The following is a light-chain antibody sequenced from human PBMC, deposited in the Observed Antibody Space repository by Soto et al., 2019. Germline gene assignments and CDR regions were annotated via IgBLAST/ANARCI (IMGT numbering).Light chain of an antibody. CDR3: SAYTATSTLI. V-gene: IGLV1-44*01. J-gene: IGLJ1*01. CDR2: NNN. CDR1: SSNIGRNT. Sequence: QSVLTQPPSASGTPGQRVTISCSGSSSNIGRNTVNWYQQLPGTAPKLLIYNNNQRPSGVPDRFSGSKSGPSGSLAISGLQTADEADYYCSAYTATSTLIFGTGTKLTVL.